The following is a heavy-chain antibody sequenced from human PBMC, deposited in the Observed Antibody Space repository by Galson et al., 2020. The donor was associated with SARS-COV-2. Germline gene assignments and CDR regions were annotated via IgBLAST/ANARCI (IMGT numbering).Heavy chain of an antibody. CDR3: ARGKEGGSYQTPFDY. CDR1: GFTFSSYA. Sequence: GESLKISCAASGFTFSSYAMHWVRQAPGKGLEWVAVISYDGSNKYYADSVKGRFTISRDNSKNTLYLQMNSLRAEDTAVYYCARGKEGGSYQTPFDYWGQGTLVTVSS. V-gene: IGHV3-30-3*01. J-gene: IGHJ4*02. D-gene: IGHD1-26*01. CDR2: ISYDGSNK.